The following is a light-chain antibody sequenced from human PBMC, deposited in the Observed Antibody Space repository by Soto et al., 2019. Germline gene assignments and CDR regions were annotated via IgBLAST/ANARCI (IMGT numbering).Light chain of an antibody. J-gene: IGLJ2*01. CDR3: AAWDDSLSGRGV. Sequence: QPVLTQPPSASGTPGQRVTISCSGSSSNIENNYVYWYQMVPGTAPKLLIYRNNQRPSGVPDRFSGSRSGTSASLAISGLRSEDEADYYCAAWDDSLSGRGVFGGGTQLTVL. CDR2: RNN. V-gene: IGLV1-47*01. CDR1: SSNIENNY.